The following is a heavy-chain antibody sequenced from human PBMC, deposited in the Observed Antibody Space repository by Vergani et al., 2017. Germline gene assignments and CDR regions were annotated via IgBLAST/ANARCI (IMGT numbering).Heavy chain of an antibody. CDR3: ARGGYGDYSLYYYYGMDG. J-gene: IGHJ6*02. Sequence: EVQLVESGGGVVRPGGSLRLSCAASGFTFDDYGMSWVRQAPGKGLEWVSGINWNGGSTGYADSVKGRFTISRDNAKNSLYLQMNSLRAEDTALYYGARGGYGDYSLYYYYGMDGWGQGTTVTVSS. D-gene: IGHD4-17*01. CDR2: INWNGGST. V-gene: IGHV3-20*04. CDR1: GFTFDDYG.